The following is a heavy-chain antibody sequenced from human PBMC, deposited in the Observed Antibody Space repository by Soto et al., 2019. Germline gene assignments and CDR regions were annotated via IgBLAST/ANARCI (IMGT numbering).Heavy chain of an antibody. V-gene: IGHV1-69*13. CDR3: ARKGVDYNSPYLY. D-gene: IGHD4-4*01. Sequence: ASGKVSCKASGGTFSSYAISWVRQAPGQGLEWMGGIIPIFGTANYAQKFQGRVTITADESTSTAYMELSSLRSEDTAVYYCARKGVDYNSPYLYWGQGTLVTVSS. J-gene: IGHJ4*02. CDR2: IIPIFGTA. CDR1: GGTFSSYA.